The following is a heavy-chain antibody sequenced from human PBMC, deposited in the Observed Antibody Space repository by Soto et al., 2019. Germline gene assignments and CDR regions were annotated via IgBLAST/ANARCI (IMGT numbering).Heavy chain of an antibody. V-gene: IGHV1-8*01. CDR1: GYTFTSYD. Sequence: QVQLVQSGAEVKKPGASVKVSCKASGYTFTSYDINWVRQATGQGLEWMGWMNPNSGNTGYAQKFQGRVTMTRNTPXSXXYMELSSLRSEDTAVYYCARGVISVTKPYYYGMDVWGQGTTVTVSS. CDR2: MNPNSGNT. CDR3: ARGVISVTKPYYYGMDV. J-gene: IGHJ6*02. D-gene: IGHD2-21*01.